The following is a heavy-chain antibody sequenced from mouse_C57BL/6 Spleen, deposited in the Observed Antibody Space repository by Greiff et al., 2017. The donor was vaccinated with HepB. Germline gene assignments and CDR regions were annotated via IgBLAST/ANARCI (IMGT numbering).Heavy chain of an antibody. V-gene: IGHV1-5*01. CDR1: GYTFTSYW. D-gene: IGHD1-1*01. CDR2: IYPGNSDT. J-gene: IGHJ3*01. CDR3: IITTVVATRGY. Sequence: VQLQQSGTVLARPGASVKMSCKTSGYTFTSYWMHWVKQRPGQGLEWIGAIYPGNSDTSYNQKFKGKAKLTAVTSASTAYMELSSLTNEDSAVYYCIITTVVATRGYWGQGTLVTVSA.